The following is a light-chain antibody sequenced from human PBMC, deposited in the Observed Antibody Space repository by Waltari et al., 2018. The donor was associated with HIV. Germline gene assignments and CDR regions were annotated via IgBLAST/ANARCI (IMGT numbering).Light chain of an antibody. CDR3: SSYGDSLRVL. CDR2: EVT. CDR1: SSDIGAYDF. Sequence: QSALTQPPSASGSLGQSVTISCTGSSSDIGAYDFVSWFQQHPHSAPKLLLYEVTRRPSTFSDRCSGSRSGNTAFLTVAGLQPDDEATYFCSSYGDSLRVLFGGGTNVTVL. J-gene: IGLJ3*02. V-gene: IGLV2-8*01.